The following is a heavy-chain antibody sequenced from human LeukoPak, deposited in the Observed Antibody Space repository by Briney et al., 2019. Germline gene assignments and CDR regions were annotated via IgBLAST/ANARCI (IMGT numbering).Heavy chain of an antibody. CDR2: IYSGGSI. CDR1: GFTVSSNY. J-gene: IGHJ6*02. D-gene: IGHD3-10*01. CDR3: ARDMFYYGSGSSYYYYYGMDV. Sequence: LGGSLRLSCAASGFTVSSNYMSWVRQAPGKGLEWVSVIYSGGSIYYADSVKGRFTISRDNSKNTLYLQMNSLRAEDTAVYYCARDMFYYGSGSSYYYYYGMDVWGQGTTVTVSS. V-gene: IGHV3-66*01.